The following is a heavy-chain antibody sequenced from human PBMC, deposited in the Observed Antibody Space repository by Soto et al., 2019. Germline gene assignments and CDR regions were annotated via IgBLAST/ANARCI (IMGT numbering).Heavy chain of an antibody. J-gene: IGHJ4*02. CDR3: AKIRTYYYSSGSLNY. CDR1: GYTFTSYG. V-gene: IGHV1-2*02. CDR2: INPNNGDT. Sequence: ASVKVSCKASGYTFTSYGISWVRRAPGQGLEWMGWINPNNGDTNYAQRFQGRVIMTRDTSITTAYMEVSRLRSDDTAVYYCAKIRTYYYSSGSLNYWGQGTQVTVSS. D-gene: IGHD3-22*01.